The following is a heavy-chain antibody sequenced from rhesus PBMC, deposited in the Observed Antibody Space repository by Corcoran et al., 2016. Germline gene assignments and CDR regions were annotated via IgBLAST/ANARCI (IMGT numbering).Heavy chain of an antibody. D-gene: IGHD1-26*01. V-gene: IGHV3S25*01. CDR2: INIGGGST. Sequence: EVQLVESGGGLAKPGGSLRLSCAASGFTFSSYWMNWVRQAPGKGLEWVSAINIGGGSTYYADAVKGRFTISRDNSKNTLSLQMNSLRAEDTAVYYCARTTALYFDYWGQGVLVTVSS. J-gene: IGHJ4*01. CDR3: ARTTALYFDY. CDR1: GFTFSSYW.